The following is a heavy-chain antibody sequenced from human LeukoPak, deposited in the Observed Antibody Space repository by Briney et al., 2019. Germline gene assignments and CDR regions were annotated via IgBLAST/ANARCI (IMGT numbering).Heavy chain of an antibody. D-gene: IGHD5-18*01. V-gene: IGHV3-30*04. J-gene: IGHJ4*02. CDR2: ISYDGSNK. Sequence: GGSLRLSCAASGFTFSSYAMHWVRQAPGKGLEWVAVISYDGSNKYYADSVKGRFTISRDNSKNTLYLQMNSLRAEDTAVYYCARDKTYSGYSYADYWGQGTLVTVSS. CDR1: GFTFSSYA. CDR3: ARDKTYSGYSYADY.